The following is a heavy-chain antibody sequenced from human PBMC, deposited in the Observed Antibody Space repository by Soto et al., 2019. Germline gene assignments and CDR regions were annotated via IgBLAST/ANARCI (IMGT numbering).Heavy chain of an antibody. V-gene: IGHV4-39*01. CDR1: GGSISGYY. Sequence: SETLSLTCTVSGGSISGYYWTWIRQPPGKGLEWVGSLFYGGTTDYNPSLKSRLTMSLDTSKNHFSLKLRSVTAADTAVYYCARHRGPAPVYWGQGTLVTVSS. D-gene: IGHD3-10*01. CDR2: LFYGGTT. CDR3: ARHRGPAPVY. J-gene: IGHJ4*02.